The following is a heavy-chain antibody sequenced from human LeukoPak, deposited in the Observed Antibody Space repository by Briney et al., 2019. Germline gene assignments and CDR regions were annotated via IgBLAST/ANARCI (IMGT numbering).Heavy chain of an antibody. CDR2: IYYSGST. CDR3: ARGRGIDCGGDCYWYFDL. CDR1: GGSISNYY. Sequence: SETLSLTCTVSGGSISNYYWNCIRQPPGKGLEWIGYIYYSGSTYYNPSLKSRVTISVDTSKNQFSLKLSSVTAADTAVYYCARGRGIDCGGDCYWYFDLWGRGTLVTVSS. V-gene: IGHV4-59*12. D-gene: IGHD2-21*02. J-gene: IGHJ2*01.